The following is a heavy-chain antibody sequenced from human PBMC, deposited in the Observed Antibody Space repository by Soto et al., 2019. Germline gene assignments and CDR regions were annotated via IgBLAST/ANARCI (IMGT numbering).Heavy chain of an antibody. CDR3: ARLDRQGSTYYDFWSGYYTFDY. V-gene: IGHV4-39*01. D-gene: IGHD3-3*01. CDR2: IYYSGSS. CDR1: GGSMSSSSYY. J-gene: IGHJ4*02. Sequence: PSGTLSLTCTVSGGSMSSSSYYWGWIRQPPGTGLEWVGSIYYSGSSYYNPSLKSRVAISVDTSKNQFSLRLSSVTAADTAVYYCARLDRQGSTYYDFWSGYYTFDYWGQGTLVTVSS.